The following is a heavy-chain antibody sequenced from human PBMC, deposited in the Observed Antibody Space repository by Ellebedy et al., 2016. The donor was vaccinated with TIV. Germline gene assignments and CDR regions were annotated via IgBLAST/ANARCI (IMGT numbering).Heavy chain of an antibody. D-gene: IGHD2-8*02. Sequence: GESLKISXAASGFTFSSYAMSWVRQAPGKGLQWVSGISGSGGSTYYADSVKGRFTISRDNSKNTLYLQMNSLRAEDTALYYCAKRGGTENYWGQGTLVTVSS. V-gene: IGHV3-23*01. J-gene: IGHJ4*02. CDR1: GFTFSSYA. CDR3: AKRGGTENY. CDR2: ISGSGGST.